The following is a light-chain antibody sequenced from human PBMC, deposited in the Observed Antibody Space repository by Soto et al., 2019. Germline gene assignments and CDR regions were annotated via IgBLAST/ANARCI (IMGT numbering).Light chain of an antibody. CDR1: QSIATY. CDR3: QQIFETPPYT. V-gene: IGKV1-39*01. Sequence: DIPMTQSPSSLSASIGDRVTITCRASQSIATYVNWFQQKPGKAPKLLINAASSLQSGVPSLFSGRGSGTDFSLTISGLQPDDFASFYCQQIFETPPYTFGQGTKLEIK. CDR2: AAS. J-gene: IGKJ2*01.